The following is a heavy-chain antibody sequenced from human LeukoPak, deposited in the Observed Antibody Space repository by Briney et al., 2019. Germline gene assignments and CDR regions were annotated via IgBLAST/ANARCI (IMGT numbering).Heavy chain of an antibody. D-gene: IGHD4-17*01. Sequence: PSETLSLTCTVSGGSISSYYWSWIRQPPGKGLEWIGYIYYSGSTNYNPSLKSRVTISVDTSKNQFSLKLSSVTAADTAVYYCAREKSTPTVTTAVGGYYFDYWGQETLVTVSS. V-gene: IGHV4-59*01. J-gene: IGHJ4*02. CDR3: AREKSTPTVTTAVGGYYFDY. CDR1: GGSISSYY. CDR2: IYYSGST.